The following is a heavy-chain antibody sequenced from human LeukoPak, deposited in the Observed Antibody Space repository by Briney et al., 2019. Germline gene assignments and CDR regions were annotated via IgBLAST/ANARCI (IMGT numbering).Heavy chain of an antibody. V-gene: IGHV3-23*01. CDR1: GFTFSSYA. J-gene: IGHJ6*02. Sequence: PGGSLRLSCAASGFTFSSYAMSWVRQAPGKGLEWVSAISGSGGSTYYADSVKGRFTISRDNSKNTLYLQMNSLRAEDTAVYYCAKDRAYSQHYYYYYYGMDVWGQGTTVTVSS. D-gene: IGHD5-18*01. CDR2: ISGSGGST. CDR3: AKDRAYSQHYYYYYYGMDV.